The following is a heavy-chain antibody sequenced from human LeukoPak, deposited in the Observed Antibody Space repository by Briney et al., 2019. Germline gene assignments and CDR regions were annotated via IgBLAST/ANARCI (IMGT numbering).Heavy chain of an antibody. CDR2: IWYDGSKK. V-gene: IGHV3-33*01. J-gene: IGHJ4*02. CDR3: ARVSGYSYAWDH. D-gene: IGHD5-18*01. Sequence: GSLRLSCAASGFTFSSYGMHWVRQAPAKGLEWVAVIWYDGSKKYYADSVKGRFTISRDNSKNTLYLQMNSLRAEDTAVYYCARVSGYSYAWDHWGQGTLVTVSS. CDR1: GFTFSSYG.